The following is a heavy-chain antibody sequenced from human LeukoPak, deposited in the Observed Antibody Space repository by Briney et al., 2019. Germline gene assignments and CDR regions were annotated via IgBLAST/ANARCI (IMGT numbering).Heavy chain of an antibody. CDR2: INPSGSTT. J-gene: IGHJ3*01. V-gene: IGHV3-74*01. Sequence: GGSLRLSCIASGFTFSKYWIHWIRQVPGQGPVWVSRINPSGSTTNCADSVKGRFTISRDNAKNTLYLQMNGLRVEDTAVYYCARGGQGDGYSADEAFDFWGQGTMVTVSS. CDR3: ARGGQGDGYSADEAFDF. D-gene: IGHD5-24*01. CDR1: GFTFSKYW.